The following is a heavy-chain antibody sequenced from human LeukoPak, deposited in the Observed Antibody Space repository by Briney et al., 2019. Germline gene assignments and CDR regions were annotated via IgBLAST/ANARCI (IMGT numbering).Heavy chain of an antibody. CDR1: GDSISNGYY. Sequence: SSETLSLTCAVSGDSISNGYYWGWIRQSPGKGLEWIGSIYYSGSTSYNPSLKSRVTISVDTSKNQFSLKLSSVTAADTAVYYCARQSSSSTDWFDPWGQGALVTVSS. D-gene: IGHD6-6*01. CDR3: ARQSSSSTDWFDP. CDR2: IYYSGST. J-gene: IGHJ5*02. V-gene: IGHV4-38-2*01.